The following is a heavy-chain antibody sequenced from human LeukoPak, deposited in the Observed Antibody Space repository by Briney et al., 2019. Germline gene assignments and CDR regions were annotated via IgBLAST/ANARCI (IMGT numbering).Heavy chain of an antibody. Sequence: SETLSLTCAVYGGSFSGYYWSWIRQPPGKGLEWIGEINHSGSTNYNPSLKSRVTISVDTSKNQFSLKLGSVTAADTAVYYCARGDSSSAGGFDYWGQGTLVTVSS. J-gene: IGHJ4*02. CDR1: GGSFSGYY. D-gene: IGHD6-6*01. CDR3: ARGDSSSAGGFDY. V-gene: IGHV4-34*01. CDR2: INHSGST.